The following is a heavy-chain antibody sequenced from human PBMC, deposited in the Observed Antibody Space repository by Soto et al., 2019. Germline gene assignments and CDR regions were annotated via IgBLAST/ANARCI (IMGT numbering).Heavy chain of an antibody. D-gene: IGHD5-18*01. CDR2: IYSGGST. V-gene: IGHV3-53*01. CDR3: AKDRVQLGLFDY. CDR1: GFTVSSNY. Sequence: SLRLSCAASGFTVSSNYMSWVRQAPGKGLEWVSVIYSGGSTYYADSVKGRFTISRDNSKNTLYLQMNSLRAEDTAVYYCAKDRVQLGLFDYWGQGTLVTVSS. J-gene: IGHJ4*02.